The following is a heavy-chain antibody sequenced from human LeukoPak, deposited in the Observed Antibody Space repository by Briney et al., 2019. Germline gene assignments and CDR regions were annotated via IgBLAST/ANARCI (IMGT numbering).Heavy chain of an antibody. CDR1: GLSTTNYW. CDR2: ISPDGSNR. V-gene: IGHV3-7*01. Sequence: GGSLRLPCAVSGLSTTNYWMAWVRQAPGKGLEWVANISPDGSNRNYMDSVKGRFTISRDNAENSLHLQLNSLRGEDSAVYYRARDSLGDPDFWGQGTLVTVSS. CDR3: ARDSLGDPDF. J-gene: IGHJ4*02.